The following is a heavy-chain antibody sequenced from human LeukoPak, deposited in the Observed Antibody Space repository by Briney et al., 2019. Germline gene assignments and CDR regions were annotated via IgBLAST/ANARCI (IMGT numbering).Heavy chain of an antibody. CDR3: ARDGDYDAFDI. CDR2: ISSSGSTI. Sequence: GGSLRLSCAASGFTFSSYEMNWVRQAPGKGLEWGSYISSSGSTIYYADSGKGRFTISRHNAKNSLYLQMNSMRAEDTAVYYCARDGDYDAFDIWGQGTMVTVSS. CDR1: GFTFSSYE. J-gene: IGHJ3*02. V-gene: IGHV3-48*03. D-gene: IGHD4-17*01.